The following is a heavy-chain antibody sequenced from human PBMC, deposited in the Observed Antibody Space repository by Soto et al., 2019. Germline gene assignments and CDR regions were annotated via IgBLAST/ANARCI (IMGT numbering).Heavy chain of an antibody. J-gene: IGHJ4*01. D-gene: IGHD3-22*01. CDR2: ISDSGGTT. Sequence: PGGSLRLSCAASGFTFRDYAMSWVRQAPGKGLQWVSGISDSGGTTYYADSVKGRFTISRDNSKNILYLQIKSLRSDDTAVYYCARQFDYDRSGYYYAYWGQGTLVTVSS. CDR1: GFTFRDYA. CDR3: ARQFDYDRSGYYYAY. V-gene: IGHV3-23*01.